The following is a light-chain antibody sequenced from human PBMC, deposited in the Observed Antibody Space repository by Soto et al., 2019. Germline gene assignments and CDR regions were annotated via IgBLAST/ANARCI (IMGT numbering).Light chain of an antibody. CDR3: EQYNIWSPWT. Sequence: EIGMTQSPATLSVSPGERATLSCRASQSVSSNLAWYQQKPGQAPRLLIYGASTRATGIPARFSGSGSGTEFTLTISSLQSEDFAVYYCEQYNIWSPWTFGQGTKVEIK. J-gene: IGKJ1*01. CDR2: GAS. V-gene: IGKV3-15*01. CDR1: QSVSSN.